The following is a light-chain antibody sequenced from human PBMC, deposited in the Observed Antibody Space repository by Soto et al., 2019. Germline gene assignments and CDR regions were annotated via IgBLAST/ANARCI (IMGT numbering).Light chain of an antibody. CDR1: TGAVTSGHY. V-gene: IGLV7-46*01. Sequence: QAVVTQEPSLTVSPGETVTLTCGSSTGAVTSGHYPYWFQQKAGQAPRTLIYDTKNKHSWTPARFSGSLLGGKAALTLSGAQPEDEAEYYCLLSYSGPRVFGGGTKLTVL. CDR2: DTK. CDR3: LLSYSGPRV. J-gene: IGLJ3*02.